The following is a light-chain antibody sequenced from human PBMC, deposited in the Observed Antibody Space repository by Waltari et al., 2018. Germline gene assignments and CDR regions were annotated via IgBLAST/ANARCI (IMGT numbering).Light chain of an antibody. CDR1: SSNIGAGYD. J-gene: IGLJ2*01. V-gene: IGLV1-40*01. CDR2: GTI. CDR3: QSYDSSLSGVV. Sequence: QSVLTQPPSVSGAPGQRVTISCTGSSSNIGAGYDVHWYQQLPGPSPKLLIYGTINRPSGVPDRFSGSKSGASASLAITGLQAEDEADYYCQSYDSSLSGVVFGGGTKLTVL.